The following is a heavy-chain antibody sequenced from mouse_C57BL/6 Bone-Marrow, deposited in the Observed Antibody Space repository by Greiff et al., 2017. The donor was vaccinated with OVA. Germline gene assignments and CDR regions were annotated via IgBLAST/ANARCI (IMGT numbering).Heavy chain of an antibody. CDR3: ARIGQLRDYYAMDY. CDR2: INPGCGYT. D-gene: IGHD3-2*02. J-gene: IGHJ4*01. V-gene: IGHV1-7*01. CDR1: GYTFTSYW. Sequence: VQLQQSGADLAKPGASVKLSCKASGYTFTSYWMHWVKQRPGQGLEWIGSINPGCGYTKYNQKFKDKATLTADKSSSTAYMQLSSVTYEDSSVYYCARIGQLRDYYAMDYWGQGTSVTVSS.